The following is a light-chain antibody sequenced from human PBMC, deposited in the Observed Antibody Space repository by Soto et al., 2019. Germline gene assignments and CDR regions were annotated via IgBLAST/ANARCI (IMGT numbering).Light chain of an antibody. CDR3: QQHGSSPIT. CDR1: QSVSNY. V-gene: IGKV3-11*01. CDR2: DAS. Sequence: DIVLTQSPATLSLPPGESATLSCRASQSVSNYLAWYQQKPGQAPRLLIYDASNRATGVPARFSGSGSGTDFTLTISSLEPEDFAVYYCQQHGSSPITFGQGTRLEN. J-gene: IGKJ5*01.